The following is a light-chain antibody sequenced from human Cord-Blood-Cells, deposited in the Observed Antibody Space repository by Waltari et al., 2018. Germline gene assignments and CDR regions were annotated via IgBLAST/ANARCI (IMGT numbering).Light chain of an antibody. CDR2: DVS. J-gene: IGLJ3*02. Sequence: QSALTQPASVSGSPGQSITISCTGTSSDVGGYNYVSWYPEHPGKAPKLMIYDVSNRPSGVSMRFSGSKSGNTASLTISGLQAEDEADYYCSSYTSSSTLVFGGGTKLTVL. V-gene: IGLV2-14*01. CDR1: SSDVGGYNY. CDR3: SSYTSSSTLV.